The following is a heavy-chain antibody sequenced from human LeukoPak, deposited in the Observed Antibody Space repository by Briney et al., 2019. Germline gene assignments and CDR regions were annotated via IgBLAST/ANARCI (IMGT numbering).Heavy chain of an antibody. CDR2: TRNRANSYTT. V-gene: IGHV3-72*01. CDR1: GFTFSDHY. CDR3: ARDSGGYYVGAFDI. J-gene: IGHJ3*02. Sequence: PGGSLRLSCVASGFTFSDHYIDWVRQAPGKGLEWVGRTRNRANSYTTEYAASVKGRFTISRDDSKNSLYLQMNSLKTEDTAVYYCARDSGGYYVGAFDIWGQRTMVTVSS. D-gene: IGHD1-26*01.